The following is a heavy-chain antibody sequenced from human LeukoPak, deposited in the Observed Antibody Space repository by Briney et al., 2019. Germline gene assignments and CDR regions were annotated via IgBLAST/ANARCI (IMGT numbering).Heavy chain of an antibody. V-gene: IGHV3-9*01. CDR3: AKGYSGSYWVTCFDY. CDR1: GFTFDDYA. CDR2: ICWNSGSI. D-gene: IGHD1-26*01. J-gene: IGHJ4*02. Sequence: GRSLTLSFAASGFTFDDYAMHWVRQAPGKGLEGVSGICWNSGSIGYADSVKGRFTLSRDNATNSLYLQMNSLRAEDTALYYCAKGYSGSYWVTCFDYWGQGTLVTVSS.